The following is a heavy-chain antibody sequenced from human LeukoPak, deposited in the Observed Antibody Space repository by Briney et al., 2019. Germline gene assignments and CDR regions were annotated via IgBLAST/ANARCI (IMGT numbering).Heavy chain of an antibody. CDR3: AKDALYCSSTSCHEADYYYGMDV. V-gene: IGHV3-23*01. CDR2: ICVSGGST. CDR1: RFTLSSYA. D-gene: IGHD2-2*01. Sequence: GGSLRLSCAASRFTLSSYAMSWVRPAPRRGREWVSAICVSGGSTYYADSGKGRFTISRDNSKNTLYLQMNSLRAEDTAVYYCAKDALYCSSTSCHEADYYYGMDVWGQGTTVTVSS. J-gene: IGHJ6*02.